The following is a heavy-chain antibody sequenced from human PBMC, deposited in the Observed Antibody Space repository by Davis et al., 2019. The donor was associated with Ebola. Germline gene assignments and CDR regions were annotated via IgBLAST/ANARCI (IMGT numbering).Heavy chain of an antibody. Sequence: PGGSLRLSCAASGFTFSTYSMNWVRQAPGEGLEWVSYISGSSSTIYYADSVKGRFTISRDNAKNSLYLQMNSLRAEDTAVYYCARELTVTSAYFDYWGQGTLVTVSS. CDR1: GFTFSTYS. CDR2: ISGSSSTI. D-gene: IGHD4-17*01. J-gene: IGHJ4*02. CDR3: ARELTVTSAYFDY. V-gene: IGHV3-48*04.